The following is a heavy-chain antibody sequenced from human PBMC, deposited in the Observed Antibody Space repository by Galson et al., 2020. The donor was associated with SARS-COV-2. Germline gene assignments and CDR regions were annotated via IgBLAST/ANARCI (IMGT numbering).Heavy chain of an antibody. J-gene: IGHJ4*02. CDR2: IWYDGSNK. V-gene: IGHV3-33*01. D-gene: IGHD3-9*01. CDR3: ARVPLYYDILTGSYYFDY. CDR1: GFTFSSYG. Sequence: GESLKISCAASGFTFSSYGMHWVRQAPGKGLEWVAVIWYDGSNKYYADSVKGRFTISRDNSKNTLYLQMNSLRAEDTAVYYCARVPLYYDILTGSYYFDYWGQGTLVTVSS.